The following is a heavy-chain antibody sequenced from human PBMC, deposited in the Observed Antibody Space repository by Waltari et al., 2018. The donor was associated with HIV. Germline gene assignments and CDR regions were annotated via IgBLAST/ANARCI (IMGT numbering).Heavy chain of an antibody. Sequence: QLQLQESGPGLVKPSETLSLTCTVSGGSISSSSYYWGWIRQPPGKGLEWIGSIYYSGSTYYHPSLKSRVTISVDTSKNQFSLKLSSVTAADTAVYYCARSPDFDWLYYYYYGMDVWGQGTTVTVSS. V-gene: IGHV4-39*01. CDR1: GGSISSSSYY. D-gene: IGHD3-9*01. CDR3: ARSPDFDWLYYYYYGMDV. CDR2: IYYSGST. J-gene: IGHJ6*02.